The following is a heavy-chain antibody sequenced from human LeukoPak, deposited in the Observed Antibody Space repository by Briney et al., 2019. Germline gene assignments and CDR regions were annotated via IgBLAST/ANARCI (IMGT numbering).Heavy chain of an antibody. Sequence: PGGSLRLSCAASRFTFSNSWMSWVRLAPGKGMEWVANIKQDGSEKYYVDSVKGRFTIPRDNAKNSLYLQMNSLRAEDTAVYYCAGCSTVTTYYYSYYMDIWGKGTTVTVSS. CDR1: RFTFSNSW. CDR3: AGCSTVTTYYYSYYMDI. CDR2: IKQDGSEK. D-gene: IGHD4-17*01. J-gene: IGHJ6*03. V-gene: IGHV3-7*01.